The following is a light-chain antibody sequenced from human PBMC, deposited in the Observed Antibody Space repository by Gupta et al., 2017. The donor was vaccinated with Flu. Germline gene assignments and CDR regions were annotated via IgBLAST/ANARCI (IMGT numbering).Light chain of an antibody. Sequence: PAFPPVTPTAKVTITCLASRRIGTYLHWYQNKANQSPKVLINHASQHGSGVPSRFSGTGSGTEFTLTINGLEAEDAATYYCQQSSCLPYTFGQGTKVEIK. CDR2: HAS. CDR1: RRIGTY. J-gene: IGKJ2*01. V-gene: IGKV6-21*01. CDR3: QQSSCLPYT.